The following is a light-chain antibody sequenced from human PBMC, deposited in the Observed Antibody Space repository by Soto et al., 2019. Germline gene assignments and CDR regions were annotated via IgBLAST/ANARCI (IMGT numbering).Light chain of an antibody. V-gene: IGKV1-5*01. Sequence: DIQMTQSPSTLSASVGDRVTITCRASQSISSWLAWYQQKPGKAPKFLIYDASSLESGVPSRFSGSGSGTEFPLTISGLQPDDFATYYCQQYKGYSWTFGQGTKVEIK. CDR1: QSISSW. J-gene: IGKJ1*01. CDR2: DAS. CDR3: QQYKGYSWT.